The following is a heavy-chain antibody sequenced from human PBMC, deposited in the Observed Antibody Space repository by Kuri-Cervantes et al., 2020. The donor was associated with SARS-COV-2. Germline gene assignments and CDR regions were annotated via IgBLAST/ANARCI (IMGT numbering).Heavy chain of an antibody. CDR2: SSTYNGYT. CDR3: ARVGATYFYGMNV. D-gene: IGHD1-26*01. CDR1: GYTFNTYG. J-gene: IGHJ6*02. V-gene: IGHV1-18*01. Sequence: GESLKISCKASGYTFNTYGISWVRQAPGQGLEWMGWSSTYNGYTNYEQKFQGRVTMTTDTSTSTAYVELRSLRSDDTAVYYCARVGATYFYGMNVWGQGTTVTVSS.